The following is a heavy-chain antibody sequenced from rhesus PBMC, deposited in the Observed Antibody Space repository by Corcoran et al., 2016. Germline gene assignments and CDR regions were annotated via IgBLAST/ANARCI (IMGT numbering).Heavy chain of an antibody. Sequence: QVQLPESGPELVKPSETLSLPCAVSGGSLSSNYWGWLRQPPGKGLEWIGYIGGSSGSTNYNPSLKSRVTISTDTSKNQFSLKLSSVTAADTAVYYRARREVTTGVGDYWGQGVLVTVSS. CDR1: GGSLSSNY. CDR2: IGGSSGST. D-gene: IGHD4-23*01. CDR3: ARREVTTGVGDY. V-gene: IGHV4-165*01. J-gene: IGHJ4*01.